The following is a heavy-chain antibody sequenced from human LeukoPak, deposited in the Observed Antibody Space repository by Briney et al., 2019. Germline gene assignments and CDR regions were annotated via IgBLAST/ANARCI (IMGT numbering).Heavy chain of an antibody. Sequence: ASVKVSCKASGYTFTGYYMHWVRQAPGQGLEWMGWINPNSGGTNYAQKFQGRVTMTRDTSISTAYMELSRLRSDDTAVYYCARDPSSSWFLLVWGQGTLVTVSS. V-gene: IGHV1-2*02. CDR3: ARDPSSSWFLLV. D-gene: IGHD6-13*01. J-gene: IGHJ4*02. CDR1: GYTFTGYY. CDR2: INPNSGGT.